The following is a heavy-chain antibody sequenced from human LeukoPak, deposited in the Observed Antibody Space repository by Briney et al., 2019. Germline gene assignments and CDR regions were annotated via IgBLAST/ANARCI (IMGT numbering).Heavy chain of an antibody. CDR3: ARVLLPAFRGAFDV. CDR2: INRSGTT. J-gene: IGHJ3*01. CDR1: GASISSDY. V-gene: IGHV4-4*07. D-gene: IGHD2-2*01. Sequence: SQTLSLTCNVSGASISSDYWGWIRRTAGKGLEWIGRINRSGTTNYHPSLKSRVIMSLETSKNQFSLKLNSVTAADTAVYYCARVLLPAFRGAFDVWGQGTMVTVSS.